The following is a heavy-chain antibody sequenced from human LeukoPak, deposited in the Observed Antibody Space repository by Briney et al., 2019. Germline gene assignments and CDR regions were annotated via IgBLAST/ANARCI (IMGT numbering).Heavy chain of an antibody. J-gene: IGHJ4*02. Sequence: SQTLSLTCTVSGGSISSGDYYWSWIRQPPGKGLEWIGYIYYSGSTNYNPSLKSRVTISVDTSKNQFSLKLSSVTAADTAVYYCARVAMYYDFWSGFDYWGQGTLVTVSS. D-gene: IGHD3-3*01. CDR1: GGSISSGDYY. CDR2: IYYSGST. V-gene: IGHV4-30-4*01. CDR3: ARVAMYYDFWSGFDY.